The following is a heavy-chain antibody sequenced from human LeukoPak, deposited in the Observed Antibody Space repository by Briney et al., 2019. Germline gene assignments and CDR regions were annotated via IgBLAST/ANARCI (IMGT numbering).Heavy chain of an antibody. CDR1: GFTFSSYS. CDR3: ARDLGAITMVRGVIRQADY. Sequence: GGSLRLSCAASGFTFSSYSMNWVRQAPGKGLEWVSSISSSSSYIYYADSVKGRFTISRDNAKNSLYLQMNSLRAEDTAVYYCARDLGAITMVRGVIRQADYWGQGTLATVSS. D-gene: IGHD3-10*01. J-gene: IGHJ4*02. V-gene: IGHV3-21*01. CDR2: ISSSSSYI.